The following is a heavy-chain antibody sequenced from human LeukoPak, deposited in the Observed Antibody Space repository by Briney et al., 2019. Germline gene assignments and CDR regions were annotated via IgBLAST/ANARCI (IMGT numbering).Heavy chain of an antibody. CDR1: GYKFTNYW. Sequence: GESLKISCKGSGYKFTNYWIGWVRQMPGEGLEWMGIIYPADSDTRYSPSFQGQVTISADKSISTAYLQWSSLKASDTAMYHCARHRNVGATNPDPFNIWGQGTIVTVSS. D-gene: IGHD1-26*01. CDR2: IYPADSDT. CDR3: ARHRNVGATNPDPFNI. V-gene: IGHV5-51*01. J-gene: IGHJ3*02.